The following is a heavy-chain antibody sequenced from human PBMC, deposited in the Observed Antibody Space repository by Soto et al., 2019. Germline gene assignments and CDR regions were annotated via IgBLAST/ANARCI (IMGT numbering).Heavy chain of an antibody. Sequence: SETLSLTCTVSGGSISSYYWSWIRQPPGKGLEWIGYIYYSGSTNYNPSLKSRVTISVDTSKNQFSLKLSSVTAADTAVYYCAGESGGVDARQGLGYYCYGMDVWGRGTTVTVSS. CDR3: AGESGGVDARQGLGYYCYGMDV. CDR2: IYYSGST. CDR1: GGSISSYY. D-gene: IGHD2-8*01. V-gene: IGHV4-59*01. J-gene: IGHJ6*02.